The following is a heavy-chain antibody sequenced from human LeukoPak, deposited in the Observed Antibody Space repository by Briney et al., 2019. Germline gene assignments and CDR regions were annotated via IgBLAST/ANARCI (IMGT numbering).Heavy chain of an antibody. D-gene: IGHD1-26*01. CDR1: GGSFSGYY. Sequence: PSETLSLTCAVYGGSFSGYYWSWIRQPPGKGLEWIGEINHSGSTNYNPSLKSRVTISVDKSKNQFSLKLSSVTAADTAVYYCARVSSGATTVDYWGQGTLVTVSS. V-gene: IGHV4-34*01. CDR2: INHSGST. CDR3: ARVSSGATTVDY. J-gene: IGHJ4*02.